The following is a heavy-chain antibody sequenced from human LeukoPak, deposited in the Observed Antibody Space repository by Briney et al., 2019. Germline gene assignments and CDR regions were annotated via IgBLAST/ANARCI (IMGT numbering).Heavy chain of an antibody. CDR2: SSAYNGDT. CDR3: TRVALLFGPFDI. V-gene: IGHV1-18*01. CDR1: GYTFTDFG. D-gene: IGHD2-21*01. Sequence: ASVKVSCKASGYTFTDFGISWVRQAPGQGLEWMGWSSAYNGDTKYAQKFQGRVTMTTDTSTSTAYMEMRSLRSDDTAVFYCTRVALLFGPFDIWGQGTMVTVSS. J-gene: IGHJ3*02.